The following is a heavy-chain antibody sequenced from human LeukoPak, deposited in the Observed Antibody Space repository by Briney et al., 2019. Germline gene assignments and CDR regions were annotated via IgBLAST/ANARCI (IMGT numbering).Heavy chain of an antibody. CDR3: ARGPTRYYFDY. Sequence: SETLSLTCTVSGGSVSSGSYYWSWIRQPPGKGLEWIGYIYYSGSTNYNPSLKSRVTISVDTSKNQFSLNLSSVTAADTAIYYCARGPTRYYFDYWGQGTLVTVSS. V-gene: IGHV4-61*01. J-gene: IGHJ4*02. CDR2: IYYSGST. CDR1: GGSVSSGSYY.